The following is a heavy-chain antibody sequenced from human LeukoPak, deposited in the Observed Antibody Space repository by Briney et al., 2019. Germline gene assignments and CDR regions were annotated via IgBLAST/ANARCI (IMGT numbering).Heavy chain of an antibody. CDR2: ISSNGGST. V-gene: IGHV3-64D*06. CDR1: GVTFSSYA. Sequence: GGSLRLSCSASGVTFSSYAMHWVRQAPGKGLGYVSAISSNGGSTYYADSVKGRFTISRDNSKNTLYLQMSRLRAEDTAVYYCVKEDSSSWYGNWFDPWGQGTLVTVSS. CDR3: VKEDSSSWYGNWFDP. J-gene: IGHJ5*02. D-gene: IGHD6-13*01.